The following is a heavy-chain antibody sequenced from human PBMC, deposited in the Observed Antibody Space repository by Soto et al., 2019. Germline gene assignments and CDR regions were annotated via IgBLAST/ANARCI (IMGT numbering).Heavy chain of an antibody. CDR2: INPYDGHT. V-gene: IGHV1-18*04. D-gene: IGHD6-13*01. Sequence: QVELVQSGAEVKNPGASVKVSCTACGYTFTNYGISWVRQAPGQGLEWMGWINPYDGHTNYAQKFQGRVTMTTDTSTSTAYMEVKSLTSNDTAVYYCATATAGDYWGQGTLVTVSS. J-gene: IGHJ4*02. CDR3: ATATAGDY. CDR1: GYTFTNYG.